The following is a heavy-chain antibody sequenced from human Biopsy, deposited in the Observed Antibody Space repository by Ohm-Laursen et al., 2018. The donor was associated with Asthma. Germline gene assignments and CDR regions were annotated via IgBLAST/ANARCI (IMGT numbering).Heavy chain of an antibody. D-gene: IGHD3-22*01. CDR1: GFKFDEYT. CDR2: ISWNSATI. V-gene: IGHV3-9*01. J-gene: IGHJ4*02. CDR3: AKVRSDWVITESFDY. Sequence: SLRLSCTASGFKFDEYTMHWVRQAPGKGLEWVSGISWNSATIGYADSVEGRFTISRDNAKNSVLLHMDSLRPEDTAFYYCAKVRSDWVITESFDYWGQGVLVTVSS.